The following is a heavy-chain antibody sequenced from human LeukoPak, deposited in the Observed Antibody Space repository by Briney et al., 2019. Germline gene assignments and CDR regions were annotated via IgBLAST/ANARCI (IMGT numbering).Heavy chain of an antibody. J-gene: IGHJ5*02. CDR2: ISWNSGSI. CDR1: GFTFDDYA. Sequence: PGGSLRLSCAASGFTFDDYAMHWVRQAPGKGLEWVSGISWNSGSIGYADSVKGRFTISRDNAKNSLYLQMNSLRAEDTALYYCAKEIAAAGIFGWFDPWGQGTLVTVSS. V-gene: IGHV3-9*01. D-gene: IGHD6-13*01. CDR3: AKEIAAAGIFGWFDP.